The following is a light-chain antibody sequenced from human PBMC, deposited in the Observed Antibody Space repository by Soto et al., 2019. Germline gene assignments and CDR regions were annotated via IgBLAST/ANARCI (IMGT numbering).Light chain of an antibody. J-gene: IGKJ5*01. Sequence: EIVLTQSPATLSLSPGESATLSCRASQNVSSCLTWYEQKPGQAPRLLIYDASNRATGVPDRFTGSGSGTDFSLTISKVEPGDFGVYYCQQRSSWLITFGQGTRLEIK. CDR2: DAS. V-gene: IGKV3-11*01. CDR1: QNVSSC. CDR3: QQRSSWLIT.